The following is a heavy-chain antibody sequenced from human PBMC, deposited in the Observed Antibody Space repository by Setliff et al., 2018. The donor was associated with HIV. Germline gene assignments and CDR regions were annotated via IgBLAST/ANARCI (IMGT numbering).Heavy chain of an antibody. J-gene: IGHJ3*02. CDR3: ARHSPNVGVRGDAFDI. CDR2: IYSTGGT. D-gene: IGHD2-8*01. CDR1: GGSIRSGSYY. Sequence: PSETLSLTCSVSGGSIRSGSYYWSWIRQPAGKGLEWIGHIYSTGGTRYNPSLESRLTILVDTSRTQFSLRLSSVTAADTAVYYCARHSPNVGVRGDAFDIWGQGTVVTVSS. V-gene: IGHV4-61*09.